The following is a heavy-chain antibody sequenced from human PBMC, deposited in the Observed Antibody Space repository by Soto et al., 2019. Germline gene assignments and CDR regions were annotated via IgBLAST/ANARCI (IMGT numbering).Heavy chain of an antibody. Sequence: SETLSLTCTVSGDSVSSGSYYWSWIRQPPGKGLEWIGYIYYTGSTNYNPSLKSRVTISVDTSKNQFSLKLSSVTAADSAVYYRARAPYSYDPSGYLRYFGFRRQGPMGTVSS. D-gene: IGHD3-22*01. V-gene: IGHV4-61*01. CDR2: IYYTGST. CDR3: ARAPYSYDPSGYLRYFGF. J-gene: IGHJ4*02. CDR1: GDSVSSGSYY.